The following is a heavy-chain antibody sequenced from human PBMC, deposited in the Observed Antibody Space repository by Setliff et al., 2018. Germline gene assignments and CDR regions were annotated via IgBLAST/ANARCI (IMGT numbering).Heavy chain of an antibody. J-gene: IGHJ3*02. Sequence: PGESLKISCKASEYTFSDYWIGWVRQMPGKGLEWMGVVYCGDSDTGYSPSFQGQVTMSADRSIRSAYLQWSSLKASDTAMYYCARLGYSDGFDIWGQGTMVTVSS. CDR3: ARLGYSDGFDI. V-gene: IGHV5-51*01. CDR2: VYCGDSDT. D-gene: IGHD5-18*01. CDR1: EYTFSDYW.